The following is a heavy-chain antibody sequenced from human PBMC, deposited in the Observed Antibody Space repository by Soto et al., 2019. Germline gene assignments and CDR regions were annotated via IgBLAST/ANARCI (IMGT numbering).Heavy chain of an antibody. CDR3: ARNGDSSDYRGWFAP. CDR1: GFTVSSNY. D-gene: IGHD3-22*01. Sequence: EVQLVESGGGLVQPGGSLRLSCAASGFTVSSNYMSWVRQAPGNGLEWVSVIYSGGTTYYADYVKGRFTISRDNTKKTFHLQMNSLRAEDTAVYYCARNGDSSDYRGWFAPWGQGTLVTVSS. J-gene: IGHJ5*02. V-gene: IGHV3-66*01. CDR2: IYSGGTT.